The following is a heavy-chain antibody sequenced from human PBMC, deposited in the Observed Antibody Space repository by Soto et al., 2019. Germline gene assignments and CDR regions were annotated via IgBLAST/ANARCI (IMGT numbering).Heavy chain of an antibody. V-gene: IGHV4-4*02. J-gene: IGHJ4*02. D-gene: IGHD6-19*01. Sequence: PSDTLSLTCAVSGGSISSSNWWGWVRQPPGKGLEWIGEIFHSGSTNYNPSLKSRVTISVDKSKNQFSLKLSSVTAADTAVYYCATRTVAGTGGFDYWGQGTLVTVSS. CDR3: ATRTVAGTGGFDY. CDR1: GGSISSSNW. CDR2: IFHSGST.